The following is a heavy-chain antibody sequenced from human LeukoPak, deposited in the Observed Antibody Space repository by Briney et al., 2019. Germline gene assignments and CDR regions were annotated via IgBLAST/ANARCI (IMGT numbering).Heavy chain of an antibody. CDR3: TRDYYDSSGYYTIAN. CDR1: GFTFCDYA. V-gene: IGHV3-49*04. CDR2: IRSKTYGGTT. Sequence: PGGSLRLSCTASGFTFCDYAMSWVRQAPGKGLEWVGFIRSKTYGGTTEYAASVKDRFTISRDESKSIAYLQMSSLKTEDTAVYYCTRDYYDSSGYYTIANWGQGTLVTVSS. D-gene: IGHD3-22*01. J-gene: IGHJ4*02.